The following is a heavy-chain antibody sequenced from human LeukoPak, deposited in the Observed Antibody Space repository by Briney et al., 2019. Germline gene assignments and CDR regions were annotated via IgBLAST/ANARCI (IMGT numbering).Heavy chain of an antibody. J-gene: IGHJ5*02. CDR1: GGSFSGYY. CDR2: INHSGST. CDR3: ARRYCSGGSCYRTEYNWFDP. D-gene: IGHD2-15*01. Sequence: PSETLSLTCAVYGGSFSGYYWSWIRQPPGKGLEWIGEINHSGSTNYNPSLKSRVTISVDTSKNQFSLKLSSVTAADTAVYYCARRYCSGGSCYRTEYNWFDPWGQGTLVTVSS. V-gene: IGHV4-34*01.